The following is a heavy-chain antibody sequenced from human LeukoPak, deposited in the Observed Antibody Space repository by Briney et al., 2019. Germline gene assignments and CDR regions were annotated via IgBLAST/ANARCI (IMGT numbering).Heavy chain of an antibody. J-gene: IGHJ5*02. CDR3: ARVAREPLGALGYYYRGWFDP. CDR2: IYHSGST. Sequence: SETLSLTCTVSGYSISSGYYWGWIRQPPGKGLEWIGSIYHSGSTYYNPSLKSRVTISVDTSKNQFSLKLSSVTAADTAVYYCARVAREPLGALGYYYRGWFDPWGQGTLVTVSS. CDR1: GYSISSGYY. D-gene: IGHD3-22*01. V-gene: IGHV4-38-2*02.